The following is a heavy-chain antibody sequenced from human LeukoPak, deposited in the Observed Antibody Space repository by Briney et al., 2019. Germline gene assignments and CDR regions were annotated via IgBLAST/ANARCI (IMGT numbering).Heavy chain of an antibody. D-gene: IGHD1-14*01. CDR2: ISWNSGSI. CDR1: GFTFDDYA. J-gene: IGHJ3*02. V-gene: IGHV3-9*01. CDR3: AKSSSPRSDFRTGAFDI. Sequence: GRSLRLSCAASGFTFDDYAMHWVRRAPGKGLEWVSGISWNSGSIGYGDSVKGRFTISRDNARNSLYLQVSSLRAEDTALYYCAKSSSPRSDFRTGAFDIWGQGTMVTVSS.